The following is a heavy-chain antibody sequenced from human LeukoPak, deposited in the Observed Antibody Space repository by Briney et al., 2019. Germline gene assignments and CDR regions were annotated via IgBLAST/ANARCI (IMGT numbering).Heavy chain of an antibody. D-gene: IGHD1-26*01. CDR1: GFTVSSNE. V-gene: IGHV3-21*01. CDR3: ARDPYSGNYGNYYYYYMDV. J-gene: IGHJ6*03. CDR2: ITSSGTYI. Sequence: KTGGSLRLSCAASGFTVSSNEMSWVRQAPGKGLEWVSSITSSGTYIFYADSVKGRFTISRDNAKNSLYLQMNSLGPEDTAVYYCARDPYSGNYGNYYYYYMDVWGKGTTVTISS.